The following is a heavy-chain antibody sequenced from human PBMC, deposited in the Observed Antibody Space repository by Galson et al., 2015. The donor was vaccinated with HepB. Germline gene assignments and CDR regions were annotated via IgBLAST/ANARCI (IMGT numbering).Heavy chain of an antibody. V-gene: IGHV4-34*01. Sequence: ETLSLTCAVYGGSFSGYYWSWIRQPPGKGLEWIGEINHSGSTNYNPSLKSRVTISVDTSKNQFSLKLSSVTAADTAVYYCARGFRITIFGVVIIPFDPWGQGTLVTVSS. J-gene: IGHJ5*02. CDR3: ARGFRITIFGVVIIPFDP. CDR2: INHSGST. D-gene: IGHD3-3*01. CDR1: GGSFSGYY.